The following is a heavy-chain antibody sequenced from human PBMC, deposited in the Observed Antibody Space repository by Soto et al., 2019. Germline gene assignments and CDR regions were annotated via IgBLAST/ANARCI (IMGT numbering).Heavy chain of an antibody. CDR3: ARDKTPTYETYYYGRAGGFDY. CDR1: GGSISSGGYY. D-gene: IGHD3-10*01. V-gene: IGHV4-31*03. Sequence: SETLSLTCTVSGGSISSGGYYWSWIRQHPGKGLEWIGYIYYSGSTYYNPSLKSRVTISVDTSKNQFSLKLSSVTAADTAVYYCARDKTPTYETYYYGRAGGFDYWGQGTLVTLSS. J-gene: IGHJ4*02. CDR2: IYYSGST.